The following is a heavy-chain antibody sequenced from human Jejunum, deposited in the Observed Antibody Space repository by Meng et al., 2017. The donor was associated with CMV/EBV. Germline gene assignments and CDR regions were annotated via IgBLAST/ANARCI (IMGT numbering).Heavy chain of an antibody. J-gene: IGHJ6*02. CDR3: ARDSTGSSYVGYYYYGMDV. CDR2: IKEDGSEK. Sequence: YWMTWVRQAPGKGLEWVANIKEDGSEKYYVESVRGRFTISRDNAKNSLYLELSDLRVEDTAVYFCARDSTGSSYVGYYYYGMDVWGQGTKVTVSS. V-gene: IGHV3-7*01. D-gene: IGHD4-23*01. CDR1: YW.